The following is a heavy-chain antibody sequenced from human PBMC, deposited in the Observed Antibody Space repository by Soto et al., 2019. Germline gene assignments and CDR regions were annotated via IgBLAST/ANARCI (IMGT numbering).Heavy chain of an antibody. D-gene: IGHD2-2*01. CDR1: GGFISSGDYY. CDR2: IEHSGSS. Sequence: QVQLQESGPGLVKPSQTLSLTCTVYGGFISSGDYYWNWIRQLPGKGLDWIGYIEHSGSSFSPPSLKGRVALALDTSKNQFSLKLNSVTAADTAVYYCAREVVPATVDFYYYYIDFWGKGTTVTVSS. V-gene: IGHV4-31*03. J-gene: IGHJ6*03. CDR3: AREVVPATVDFYYYYIDF.